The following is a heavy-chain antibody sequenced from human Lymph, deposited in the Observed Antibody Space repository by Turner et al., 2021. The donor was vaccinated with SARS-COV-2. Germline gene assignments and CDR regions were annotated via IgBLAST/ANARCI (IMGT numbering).Heavy chain of an antibody. J-gene: IGHJ6*02. CDR1: GFTFRGYG. D-gene: IGHD3-10*01. CDR2: ISYDGNNE. CDR3: AKDLSAGDYYYYYGMDV. Sequence: QVQLVESGGGVVQPGRSLRLSCAASGFTFRGYGMHWVRQAPGKGLEWVAVISYDGNNEHCADSVKGRFTISRDNSKNTLYLQMNRLRPDDTAVYYCAKDLSAGDYYYYYGMDVWGQGTTVTVSS. V-gene: IGHV3-30*18.